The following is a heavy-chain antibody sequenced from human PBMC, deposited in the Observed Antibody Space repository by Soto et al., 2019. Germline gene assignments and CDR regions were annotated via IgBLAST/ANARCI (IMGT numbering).Heavy chain of an antibody. J-gene: IGHJ5*02. Sequence: ASVKVSCKSSGYTFTSYYMHCVRQAPGQGLEWMGIINPSGDSTSYAQKFQGRVTMTRNTSISTAYMELSSLRSEDTAVYYCAREREGSGFDPWGQGTLVTVSS. CDR1: GYTFTSYY. CDR2: INPSGDST. CDR3: AREREGSGFDP. D-gene: IGHD1-26*01. V-gene: IGHV1-46*01.